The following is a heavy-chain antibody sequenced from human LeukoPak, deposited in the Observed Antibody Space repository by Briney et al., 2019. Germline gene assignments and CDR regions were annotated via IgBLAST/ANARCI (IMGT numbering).Heavy chain of an antibody. CDR2: IHYDGTNK. V-gene: IGHV3-30*02. D-gene: IGHD3-10*01. CDR3: ARAQTSLLPDY. CDR1: GFTFSTYG. J-gene: IGHJ4*02. Sequence: GGSLRLSCAASGFTFSTYGMHWVRQAPGKGLEWVTSIHYDGTNKYYAEAVKGRFTISRDNSKNTLYLQMNSLRAEDTAVYYCARAQTSLLPDYWGQGTLVTVSS.